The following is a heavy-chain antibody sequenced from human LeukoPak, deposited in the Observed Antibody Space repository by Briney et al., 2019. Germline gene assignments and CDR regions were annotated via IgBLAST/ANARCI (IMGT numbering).Heavy chain of an antibody. CDR2: ISTGGVTT. CDR1: GFTFTSYA. V-gene: IGHV3-23*01. D-gene: IGHD4-17*01. CDR3: AKAMTTVTTVDY. J-gene: IGHJ4*02. Sequence: PGGSLRLSCAASGFTFTSYALNWVRQAPGKGLEWVSGISTGGVTTYYADSVKGRFTISRDNSKSMLYLQMNSLRAEDTAIYYCAKAMTTVTTVDYWGQGTLVTVSS.